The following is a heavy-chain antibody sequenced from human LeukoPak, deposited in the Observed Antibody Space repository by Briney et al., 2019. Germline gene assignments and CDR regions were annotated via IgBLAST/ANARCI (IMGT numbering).Heavy chain of an antibody. CDR3: ARAFGDSSSWPQGTDY. J-gene: IGHJ4*02. V-gene: IGHV3-21*01. Sequence: GGSLRLSCAASGFTFSSYSMNWVRQAPGKGLEWVSSISSSSSYIYYADSVKGRFTISRDNAKNSLYLQMNSLRAEDTAVYYCARAFGDSSSWPQGTDYWGQGTLVTVSS. D-gene: IGHD6-13*01. CDR1: GFTFSSYS. CDR2: ISSSSSYI.